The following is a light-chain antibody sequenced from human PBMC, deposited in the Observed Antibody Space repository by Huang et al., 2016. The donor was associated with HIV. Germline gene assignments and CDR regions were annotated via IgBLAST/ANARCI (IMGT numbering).Light chain of an antibody. V-gene: IGKV1-12*01. CDR2: ASS. J-gene: IGKJ4*02. CDR1: QDVNKW. Sequence: DIKMTQSPSSVSASIGDRVSFTCRASQDVNKWLAWYQQKPGVAPKLLFYASSTLQSGAPSRFRGSGSGTHFTLTINNLQAEDFATYFCQQSVTFPLTFGGGTKVELK. CDR3: QQSVTFPLT.